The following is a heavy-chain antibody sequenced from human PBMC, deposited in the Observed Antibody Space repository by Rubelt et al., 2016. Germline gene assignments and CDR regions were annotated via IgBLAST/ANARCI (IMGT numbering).Heavy chain of an antibody. D-gene: IGHD5-12*01. CDR3: AKIPVGSGYGGDFQH. J-gene: IGHJ1*01. V-gene: IGHV3-NL1*01. CDR2: I. Sequence: IYYADSVKGRFTISRDNSKNTLYLQMNSLRAEDTAVYYCAKIPVGSGYGGDFQHWGQGTLVTVSS.